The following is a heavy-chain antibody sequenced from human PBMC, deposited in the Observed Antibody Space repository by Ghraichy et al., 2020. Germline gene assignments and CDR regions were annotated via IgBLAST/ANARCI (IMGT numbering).Heavy chain of an antibody. CDR1: GGSISSSSYY. D-gene: IGHD6-13*01. J-gene: IGHJ4*02. V-gene: IGHV4-39*01. Sequence: SETLSLTCTVSGGSISSSSYYWGWIRQPPGKGLEWIGSIYYSGSTYYNPSLKSRVTISVDTSKNQFSLKLSSVTAADTAVYYCARHGLAAALDYWGQGTLVTVSS. CDR3: ARHGLAAALDY. CDR2: IYYSGST.